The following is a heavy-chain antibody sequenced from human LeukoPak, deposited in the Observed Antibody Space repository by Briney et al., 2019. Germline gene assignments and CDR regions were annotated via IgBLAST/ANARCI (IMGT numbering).Heavy chain of an antibody. CDR1: GFTFSSYG. CDR2: ISYDGTNK. J-gene: IGHJ4*02. V-gene: IGHV3-30*18. Sequence: GRSLRLSCAVSGFTFSSYGVHWVRQAPGKGLEWMAVISYDGTNKYYADSVKGRFTISRDNSKNTLYLQMNSLRAEDTAVYYCAKDLNYDFWSGLGNWGQGTLVTVSS. D-gene: IGHD3-3*01. CDR3: AKDLNYDFWSGLGN.